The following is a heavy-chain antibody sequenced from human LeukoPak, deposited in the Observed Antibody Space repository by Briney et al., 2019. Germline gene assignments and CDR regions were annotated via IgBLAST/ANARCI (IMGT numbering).Heavy chain of an antibody. J-gene: IGHJ4*02. CDR1: GGSISSSSYY. CDR2: IYYSGST. D-gene: IGHD3-22*01. V-gene: IGHV4-39*07. Sequence: SETLSLTCTVSGGSISSSSYYWGWIRQPPGKGLEWIGSIYYSGSTYYNPSLKSRVTISVDTSKNQFSLKLSSVTAADTAVYYCARVLYYYDSSGYLYYFDYWGQGTLVTVSS. CDR3: ARVLYYYDSSGYLYYFDY.